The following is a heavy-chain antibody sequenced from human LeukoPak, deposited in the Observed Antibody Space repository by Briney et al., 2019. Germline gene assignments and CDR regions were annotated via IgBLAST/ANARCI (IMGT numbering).Heavy chain of an antibody. D-gene: IGHD3-22*01. J-gene: IGHJ4*02. CDR1: GYTFTSYG. CDR2: ISAYNGNT. Sequence: ASVKVSCKASGYTFTSYGISWVRQAPGQGLEWMGWISAYNGNTNYAQKLQGRVTMTTDTSTSTAYMELRSLRSDDTAVYYCARDFYSSGYYYFDYWGLGTLVTVSS. CDR3: ARDFYSSGYYYFDY. V-gene: IGHV1-18*01.